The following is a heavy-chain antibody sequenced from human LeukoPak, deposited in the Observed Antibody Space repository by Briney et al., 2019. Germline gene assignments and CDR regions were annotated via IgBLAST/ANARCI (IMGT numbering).Heavy chain of an antibody. CDR1: GFTFGDYA. CDR2: IRSKAYGGTT. V-gene: IGHV3-49*03. Sequence: GGSLRLSCTASGFTFGDYAMSWFRQALGKGLEWVGFIRSKAYGGTTEYAASVKGRFTISRDDPKSIAYLQMNSLKTEDTAVYYCTRGLYSGYDCPCYWGQGTLVTVSS. D-gene: IGHD5-12*01. CDR3: TRGLYSGYDCPCY. J-gene: IGHJ4*02.